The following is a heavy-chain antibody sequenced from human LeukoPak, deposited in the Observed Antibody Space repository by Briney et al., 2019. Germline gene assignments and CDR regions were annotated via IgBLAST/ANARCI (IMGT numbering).Heavy chain of an antibody. Sequence: SETLSLTCTVSGGSISSSSYYWGWIRQPPGKGLEWIESIYYSGSTYYNPSLKSRVTISVDTSKNQFSLKLSSVTSADTDVYYCARHRDGYNRPFDYWGQGTLVTVSS. CDR3: ARHRDGYNRPFDY. CDR2: IYYSGST. CDR1: GGSISSSSYY. J-gene: IGHJ4*02. D-gene: IGHD5-24*01. V-gene: IGHV4-39*07.